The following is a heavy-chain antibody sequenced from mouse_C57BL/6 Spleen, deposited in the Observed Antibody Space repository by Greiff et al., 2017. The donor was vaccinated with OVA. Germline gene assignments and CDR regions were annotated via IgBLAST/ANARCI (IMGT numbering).Heavy chain of an antibody. Sequence: VQLQQSGAELARPGASVKMSCKASGYTFTSYTMHWVKQRPGQGLEWIGYINPSSGYTKYNQKFKDKATLTADKSSSTAYMQLSSLTSEDAAVYYCARRGEDYAMDYWGQGTSVTVSA. CDR3: ARRGEDYAMDY. J-gene: IGHJ4*01. CDR2: INPSSGYT. CDR1: GYTFTSYT. V-gene: IGHV1-4*01.